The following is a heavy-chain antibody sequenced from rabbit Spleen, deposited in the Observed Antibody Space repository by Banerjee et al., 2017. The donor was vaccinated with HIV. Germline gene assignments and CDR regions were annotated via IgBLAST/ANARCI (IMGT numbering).Heavy chain of an antibody. CDR2: IYSGNT. J-gene: IGHJ6*01. CDR1: GLDFSSSYW. V-gene: IGHV1S40*01. Sequence: QSLEESGGDLVKPGASLTLTCTASGLDFSSSYWICWVRQAPGKGLEWIACIYSGNTYYASWAEGRFTFSKTSSTTVTLEMTSLTAADTATYFCARDTASSFSSYGMDLWGPGTLVTVS. CDR3: ARDTASSFSSYGMDL. D-gene: IGHD8-1*01.